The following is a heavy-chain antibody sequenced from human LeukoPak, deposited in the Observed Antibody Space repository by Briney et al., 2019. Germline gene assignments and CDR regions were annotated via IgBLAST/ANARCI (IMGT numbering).Heavy chain of an antibody. CDR1: GGSISSSSYY. CDR3: ARRAFRDRSSLCGFDP. CDR2: IYYSGST. D-gene: IGHD2-2*01. J-gene: IGHJ5*02. Sequence: PSETLSLTCTVSGGSISSSSYYWGWIRQPPGKGLEWIGSIYYSGSTYYNPSLKSRVTISVDTSKNQFSLKLSSVTAADTAVYYCARRAFRDRSSLCGFDPWGQGTLVTVSS. V-gene: IGHV4-39*01.